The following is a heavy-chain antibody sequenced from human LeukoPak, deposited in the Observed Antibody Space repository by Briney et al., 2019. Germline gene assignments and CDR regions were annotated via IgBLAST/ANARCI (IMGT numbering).Heavy chain of an antibody. CDR2: ISYDGINE. J-gene: IGHJ4*02. Sequence: PGGSLRLSCAASGFTFSSYAMHWVRQAPGKGLEWVTVISYDGINEYYADSVKGRFTISRDNSKNTLYLQMNSLRAEDTAVYYCARDPYCGGDCYLGYWGQGTLVTVSS. CDR3: ARDPYCGGDCYLGY. V-gene: IGHV3-30*14. D-gene: IGHD2-21*02. CDR1: GFTFSSYA.